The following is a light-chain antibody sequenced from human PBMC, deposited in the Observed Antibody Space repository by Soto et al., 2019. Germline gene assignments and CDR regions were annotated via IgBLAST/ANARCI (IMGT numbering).Light chain of an antibody. V-gene: IGLV1-47*01. J-gene: IGLJ1*01. CDR1: SSNIGSNY. Sequence: QSVLSQPRSASGTPWQRVTISYSGSSSNIGSNYVYWYQQLPGTAPKLLIYRNNQRPSGVPDRFSGSKSGASASLAISGLRSEDEADYYCAAWDDSLSAFYVFGTGTKVTVL. CDR3: AAWDDSLSAFYV. CDR2: RNN.